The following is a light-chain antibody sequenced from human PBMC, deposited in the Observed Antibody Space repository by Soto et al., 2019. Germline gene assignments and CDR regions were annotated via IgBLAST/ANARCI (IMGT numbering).Light chain of an antibody. CDR2: GAS. J-gene: IGKJ1*01. CDR3: QQFGRSPWT. V-gene: IGKV3-20*01. Sequence: DIVLTQSPDTLSLSPGERGTLSCRASQSVSSSYLAWYQQKPGQAPRLLIYGASSSANGIPDRFSGSGSGTDFTLTISRLEPEDFAVYYCQQFGRSPWTFGQGTKVEVK. CDR1: QSVSSSY.